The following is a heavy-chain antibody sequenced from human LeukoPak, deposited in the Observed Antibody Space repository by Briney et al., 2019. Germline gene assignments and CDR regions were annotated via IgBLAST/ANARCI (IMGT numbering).Heavy chain of an antibody. Sequence: PGGSLRLSCAASGFTFSSYAMHWVRQAPGKGLEWVAVISYDGSNKYYADSVKGRSTISRDNSKNTLYLQMNSLGAEDTAVYYCARDFGRFSSSWYGDFDYWGQGTLVTVSS. V-gene: IGHV3-30-3*01. CDR1: GFTFSSYA. CDR2: ISYDGSNK. J-gene: IGHJ4*02. CDR3: ARDFGRFSSSWYGDFDY. D-gene: IGHD6-13*01.